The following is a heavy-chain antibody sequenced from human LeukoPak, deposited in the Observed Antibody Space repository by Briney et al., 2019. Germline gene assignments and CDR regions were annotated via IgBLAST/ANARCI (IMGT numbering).Heavy chain of an antibody. J-gene: IGHJ4*02. Sequence: GSLRFSCAASGFTFSDYYMSWIRQAPGKGLEWVSYISTSGSTIYYADSVKGRFTISRDNAKNSLYLQMNSLRAEDTAVYYCARVPVMAGSGSYPEYYFAYWCQGTLVTVSS. D-gene: IGHD3-10*01. V-gene: IGHV3-11*04. CDR3: ARVPVMAGSGSYPEYYFAY. CDR2: ISTSGSTI. CDR1: GFTFSDYY.